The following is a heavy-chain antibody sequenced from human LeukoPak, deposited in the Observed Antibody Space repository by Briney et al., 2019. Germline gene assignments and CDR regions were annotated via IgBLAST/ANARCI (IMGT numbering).Heavy chain of an antibody. D-gene: IGHD6-19*01. CDR3: VRDRGSGGWPALDY. CDR1: GFTLSSYN. V-gene: IGHV3-48*01. Sequence: QPGGSLRLSCATSGFTLSSYNMNWVRQAPGKGLEWVSYISSRGSSIQYADSVKDRFTISRDNSKDTLHLEMSSLRADDTAVYHCVRDRGSGGWPALDYWGLGTQVTVSS. J-gene: IGHJ4*02. CDR2: ISSRGSSI.